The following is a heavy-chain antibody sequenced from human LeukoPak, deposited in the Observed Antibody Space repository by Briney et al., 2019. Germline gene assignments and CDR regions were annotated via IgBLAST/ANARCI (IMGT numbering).Heavy chain of an antibody. CDR1: GYTFTGHY. Sequence: ASVKVSCKASGYTFTGHYMHWVRQAPGQGLEWMGWINPNSGGTNYAQKFQGRVTMTRDTSISTAYMELSRLRSDDTAVYYCARGVGAPPLGAFDIWGQGTMVTVSS. CDR2: INPNSGGT. D-gene: IGHD1-26*01. V-gene: IGHV1-2*02. J-gene: IGHJ3*02. CDR3: ARGVGAPPLGAFDI.